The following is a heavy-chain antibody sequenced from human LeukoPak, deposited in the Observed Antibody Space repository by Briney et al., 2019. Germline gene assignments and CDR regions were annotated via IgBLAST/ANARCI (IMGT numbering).Heavy chain of an antibody. CDR1: GGTFCSYA. CDR2: IIPIFGTA. J-gene: IGHJ6*02. Sequence: ASVKVSCKASGGTFCSYAISWVRQAPGQGLEWMGGIIPIFGTANYAQKFQGRVTITADESTSTAYMELSSLRSEDTAVYYCARGPTPHTIFGVVRGYYYYYGMDVWGQGTTVTVSS. V-gene: IGHV1-69*13. D-gene: IGHD3-3*01. CDR3: ARGPTPHTIFGVVRGYYYYYGMDV.